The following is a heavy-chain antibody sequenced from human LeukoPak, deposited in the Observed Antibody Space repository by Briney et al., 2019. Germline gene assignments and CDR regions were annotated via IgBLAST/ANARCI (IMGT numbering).Heavy chain of an antibody. CDR2: VRYDGSQK. CDR3: AKDGRATITGTTFDY. J-gene: IGHJ4*02. CDR1: GFTFSSYV. D-gene: IGHD1-7*01. Sequence: GGSLRLSCAASGFTFSSYVMHWVRQAPGKGLEWVAFVRYDGSQKNYADSVKGRFAISRDNSKTTLYLEMYSLRVEDTAIYYCAKDGRATITGTTFDYWGQGTLVTVSS. V-gene: IGHV3-30*02.